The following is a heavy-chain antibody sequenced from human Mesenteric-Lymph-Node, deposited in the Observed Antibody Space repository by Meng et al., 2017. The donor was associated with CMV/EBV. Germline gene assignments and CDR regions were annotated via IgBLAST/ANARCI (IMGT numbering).Heavy chain of an antibody. V-gene: IGHV6-1*01. Sequence: SQTLSLTCAISGDSVSSNSAAWNWIRQSPSRGLEWLGRTYYRSKWYNDYAVSVKSRMTINPDTSKNQFSLQLNSVTPEDTAVYYCAREFGDCSSTSCHGRDWFDPWGQGTLVTVSS. D-gene: IGHD2-2*01. CDR2: TYYRSKWYN. J-gene: IGHJ5*02. CDR1: GDSVSSNSAA. CDR3: AREFGDCSSTSCHGRDWFDP.